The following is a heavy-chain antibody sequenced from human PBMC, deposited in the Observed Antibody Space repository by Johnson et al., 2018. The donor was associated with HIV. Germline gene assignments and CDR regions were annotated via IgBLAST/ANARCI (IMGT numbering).Heavy chain of an antibody. D-gene: IGHD3-10*01. CDR3: ARSGYGSGSTHDAFDI. CDR1: GFTFSNYA. V-gene: IGHV3-30*14. Sequence: QVQLVESGGGVVQPGRSLRLSCAASGFTFSNYAMHWVRQAPGKGLEWVAVISYDGSDKYYADSVKGRFTISRDNSKNTLYLQMNSLRAEDTAVYYCARSGYGSGSTHDAFDIWGQGTIVTDSS. CDR2: ISYDGSDK. J-gene: IGHJ3*02.